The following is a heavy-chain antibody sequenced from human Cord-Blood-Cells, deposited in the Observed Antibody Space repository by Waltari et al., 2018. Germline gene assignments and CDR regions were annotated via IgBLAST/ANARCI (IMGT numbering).Heavy chain of an antibody. D-gene: IGHD3-10*01. CDR1: GYTFTSYD. Sequence: QVQLVQSGAEVKKPGVSVKVSCKASGYTFTSYDINWVRPATGQGLEWMGWMNPNSGNTGYAQKFQGRVTMTRNTSISTAYMELSSLRSEDTAVYYCARVVAMVRGVINWFDPWGQGTLVTVSS. V-gene: IGHV1-8*01. CDR2: MNPNSGNT. CDR3: ARVVAMVRGVINWFDP. J-gene: IGHJ5*02.